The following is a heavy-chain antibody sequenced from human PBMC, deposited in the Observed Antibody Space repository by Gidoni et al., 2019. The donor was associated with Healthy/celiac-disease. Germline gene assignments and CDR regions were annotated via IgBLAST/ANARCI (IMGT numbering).Heavy chain of an antibody. D-gene: IGHD6-19*01. J-gene: IGHJ3*02. CDR2: IYTSGST. V-gene: IGHV4-61*02. CDR3: ARAPLKQWLAHDAFDI. CDR1: GGSISSGSYY. Sequence: QVQLQESGPGLVKPSQTLSLTCTVSGGSISSGSYYWSWIRQPAGKGLEWIGRIYTSGSTNYNPSLKSRVTISVDTSKNQFSLKLSSVTAADTAVYYCARAPLKQWLAHDAFDIWGQGTMVTVSS.